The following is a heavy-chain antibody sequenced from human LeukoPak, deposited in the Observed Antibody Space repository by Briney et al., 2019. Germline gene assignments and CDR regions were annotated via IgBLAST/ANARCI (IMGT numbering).Heavy chain of an antibody. CDR3: ARSILVVPVASHYNYGVAV. J-gene: IGHJ6*02. Sequence: EASVKVSCKASGYTFAKYAIHWVRQAPGQRLEWMGWINAGNGNTRYSQKFQGGVTITRDTSASTAYMELSSLRSEDTAVYYCARSILVVPVASHYNYGVAVWGQGTTVTVSS. CDR1: GYTFAKYA. D-gene: IGHD2-2*01. CDR2: INAGNGNT. V-gene: IGHV1-3*01.